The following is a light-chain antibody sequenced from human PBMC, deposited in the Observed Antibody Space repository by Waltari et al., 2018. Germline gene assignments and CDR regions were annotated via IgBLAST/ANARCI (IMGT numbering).Light chain of an antibody. CDR2: GAS. CDR1: QSIGTS. Sequence: EIVLTQSPVTLSLSPGERATTSCSASQSIGTSLGWYQQKPGQAPRLLIYGASNRATGIPVRFSGSGAGTDFTLTISTLETEDFAVYYCQQHSRWPLTFGGGTKVEI. CDR3: QQHSRWPLT. V-gene: IGKV3-11*01. J-gene: IGKJ4*01.